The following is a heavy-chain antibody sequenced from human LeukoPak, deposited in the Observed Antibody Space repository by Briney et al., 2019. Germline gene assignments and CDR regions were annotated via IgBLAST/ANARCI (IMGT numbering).Heavy chain of an antibody. V-gene: IGHV4-4*02. D-gene: IGHD6-19*01. J-gene: IGHJ4*02. CDR3: ARSRASSGAVAPLFDY. Sequence: PSETLSLTCAVSGGSISSSNWWSWVRQSPGKGLEWIGEIYHSGSTNYNPSLKSRVTISVDTSKNQFSLKLSSVTAADTAVYYCARSRASSGAVAPLFDYWGQGTLVTVSS. CDR1: GGSISSSNW. CDR2: IYHSGST.